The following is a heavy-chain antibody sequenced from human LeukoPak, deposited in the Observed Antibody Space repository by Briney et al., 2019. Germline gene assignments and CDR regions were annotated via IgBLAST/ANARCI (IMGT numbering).Heavy chain of an antibody. CDR1: GFTFSSHW. V-gene: IGHV4-4*02. CDR3: AGDYYDSSV. Sequence: GSLRLSCAASGFTFSSHWISWVRQPPGKGLEWIGEIYHSGSTNYNPSLKSRVTISVDKSKNQFSLKLSSVTAAGTAVYYCAGDYYDSSVWGQGTLVTVSS. J-gene: IGHJ4*02. CDR2: IYHSGST. D-gene: IGHD3-22*01.